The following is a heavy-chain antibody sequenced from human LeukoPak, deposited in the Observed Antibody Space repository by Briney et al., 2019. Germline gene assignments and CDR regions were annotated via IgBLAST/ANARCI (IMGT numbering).Heavy chain of an antibody. CDR1: GGSISSYY. D-gene: IGHD6-13*01. V-gene: IGHV4-59*01. CDR3: AARYSSSWYGGLYYYYGMDV. Sequence: PSETLSLTCTVSGGSISSYYWSWIRQPPGKGLEWIGYIYYSGSTNYNPSLKSRVTISVDTSKNQFSLKLSSVTAADTAVYYCAARYSSSWYGGLYYYYGMDVWGQGTTVTVSS. CDR2: IYYSGST. J-gene: IGHJ6*02.